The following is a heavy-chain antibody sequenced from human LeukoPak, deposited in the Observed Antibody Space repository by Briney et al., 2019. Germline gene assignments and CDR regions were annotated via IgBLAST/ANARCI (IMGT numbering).Heavy chain of an antibody. D-gene: IGHD1-14*01. J-gene: IGHJ5*02. Sequence: ASAKVSCKTSGYPFTTWEINWVRQAAGQGLEWMGWVHPNGGNTAYAQKFQGRVTMTRDTSISTAYMELSGLTSDDTAVYFCARGPRNDPWGQGTLVTVSS. CDR3: ARGPRNDP. V-gene: IGHV1-8*01. CDR2: VHPNGGNT. CDR1: GYPFTTWE.